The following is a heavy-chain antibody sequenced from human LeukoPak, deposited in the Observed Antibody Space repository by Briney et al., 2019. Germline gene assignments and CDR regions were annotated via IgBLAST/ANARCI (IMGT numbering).Heavy chain of an antibody. CDR3: ARESGYTYGA. CDR2: ISFEGRNK. D-gene: IGHD6-13*01. CDR1: GFTFSSFA. Sequence: SGGSLRLSCAASGFTFSSFAMHWVPQAPGKGLEWGAVISFEGRNKYYADSLKGRFTISRDNSKNTLYLQMNSLRGEDTAVYYCARESGYTYGAWGQGTLVTVSS. J-gene: IGHJ4*02. V-gene: IGHV3-30*03.